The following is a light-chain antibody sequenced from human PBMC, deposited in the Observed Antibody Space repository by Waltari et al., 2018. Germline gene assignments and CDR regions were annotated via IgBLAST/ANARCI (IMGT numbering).Light chain of an antibody. CDR2: GAS. J-gene: IGKJ3*01. Sequence: EVVLMQSPGTLSVSPGERDTLSCRASQSVNKNYVAWYQQRPGQAPKLLIYGASTRATDIPTRFSGSGSGTDFTLTITRLGPEDFAVYFCQQYGTSPFTFGPGTKVDLK. CDR3: QQYGTSPFT. CDR1: QSVNKNY. V-gene: IGKV3-20*01.